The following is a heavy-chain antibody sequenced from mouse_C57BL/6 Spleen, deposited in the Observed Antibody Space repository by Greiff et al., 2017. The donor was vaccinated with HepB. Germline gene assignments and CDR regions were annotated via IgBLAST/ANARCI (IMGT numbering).Heavy chain of an antibody. CDR3: ARVRYDYHWYFDV. D-gene: IGHD2-4*01. CDR2: IWSGGST. V-gene: IGHV2-2*01. CDR1: GFSLTSYG. Sequence: QVQLQQSGPGLVQPSQSLSITCTVSGFSLTSYGVHWVRQSPGKGLEWLGVIWSGGSTDYNAAFISRLSISKDNSKSQVFFKMNSLQADDTAIYYCARVRYDYHWYFDVWGTGTTVTVSS. J-gene: IGHJ1*03.